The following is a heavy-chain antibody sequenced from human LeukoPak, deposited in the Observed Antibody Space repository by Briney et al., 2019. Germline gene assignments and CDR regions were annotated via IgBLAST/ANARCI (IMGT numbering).Heavy chain of an antibody. CDR1: GYTFTSYY. D-gene: IGHD4-17*01. Sequence: GASVKVTCKASGYTFTSYYMHWVRQAPGQGLEWMGWINPNSGGTNYAQKFQGRVTMTRDTSISTAYMELSRLRSDDTAVYYCARDPSVTTADYYMDVWGKGTTVTVSS. CDR2: INPNSGGT. V-gene: IGHV1-2*02. CDR3: ARDPSVTTADYYMDV. J-gene: IGHJ6*03.